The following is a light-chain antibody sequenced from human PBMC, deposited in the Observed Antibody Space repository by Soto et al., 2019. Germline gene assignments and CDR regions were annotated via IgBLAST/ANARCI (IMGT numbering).Light chain of an antibody. V-gene: IGKV3-20*01. CDR2: GAS. J-gene: IGKJ2*01. CDR3: QQYGSSPYT. Sequence: EIVLTQSPGTLSLSPGERATLSCRASQSVSSSYLAWYQQKPGQAPRLLIYGASSRATGIPDRFSGSGSGPDFPLTISRIEPEDFAVYYCQQYGSSPYTFGQGTKLEIK. CDR1: QSVSSSY.